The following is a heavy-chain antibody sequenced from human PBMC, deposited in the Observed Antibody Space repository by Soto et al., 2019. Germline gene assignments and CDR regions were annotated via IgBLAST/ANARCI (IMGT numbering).Heavy chain of an antibody. V-gene: IGHV1-18*04. CDR1: GYTFTSYG. D-gene: IGHD2-15*01. CDR2: ISAYNGNT. Sequence: GASVKVSCKASGYTFTSYGISWVRQAPGQGLEWMGWISAYNGNTNYAQKLQGRVTMTTDTSTSTAYMELRSLRSDDTAGYYCARDPTGGDIVVVVAATRGYYYYGMDVWGQGTTVTVSS. CDR3: ARDPTGGDIVVVVAATRGYYYYGMDV. J-gene: IGHJ6*02.